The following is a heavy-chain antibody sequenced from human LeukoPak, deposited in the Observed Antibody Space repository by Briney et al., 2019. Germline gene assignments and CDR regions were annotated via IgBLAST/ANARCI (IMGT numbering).Heavy chain of an antibody. Sequence: GGSLRLSCAASGFTFDDYAMHWVRQAPGKGLEWVSGISWNSGSIGYADSVKGRFTISRDNAKNSLYLQMNSLRAEDAALYYCAKDPNSSGWYYFDYWGQGTLVTVSS. V-gene: IGHV3-9*01. CDR2: ISWNSGSI. D-gene: IGHD6-19*01. CDR3: AKDPNSSGWYYFDY. J-gene: IGHJ4*02. CDR1: GFTFDDYA.